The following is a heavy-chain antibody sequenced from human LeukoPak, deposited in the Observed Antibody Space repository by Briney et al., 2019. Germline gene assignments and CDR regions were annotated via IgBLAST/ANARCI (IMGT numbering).Heavy chain of an antibody. J-gene: IGHJ5*02. CDR2: INPSGGST. Sequence: ASVKVSCKASGYTFTSYYIHWVRQAPGQGLEWMGLINPSGGSTNYAQKFQGRVTMTRDTSTSTVYMELSSLRSEDTAVYYCARDRPDYPNWFDPWGQGTLVTVSS. D-gene: IGHD4-11*01. V-gene: IGHV1-46*01. CDR3: ARDRPDYPNWFDP. CDR1: GYTFTSYY.